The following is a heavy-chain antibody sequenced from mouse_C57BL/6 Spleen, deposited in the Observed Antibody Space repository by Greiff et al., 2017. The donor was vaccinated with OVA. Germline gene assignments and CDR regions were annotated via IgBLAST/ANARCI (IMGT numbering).Heavy chain of an antibody. CDR2: IYPGDGDT. Sequence: QVQLQQSGPELVKPGASVKISCKASGYAFSSSWMNWVKQRPGTGLEWIGRIYPGDGDTNYNGKFKGKATLTADKSSSTAYMQLSSLTSEDSAVYFCARMVKDWYFDVWGTGTTVTVSS. J-gene: IGHJ1*03. CDR1: GYAFSSSW. D-gene: IGHD2-2*01. CDR3: ARMVKDWYFDV. V-gene: IGHV1-82*01.